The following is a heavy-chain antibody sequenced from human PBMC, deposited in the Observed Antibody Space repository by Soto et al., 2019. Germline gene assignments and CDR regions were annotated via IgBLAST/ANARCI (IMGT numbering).Heavy chain of an antibody. D-gene: IGHD2-8*01. Sequence: EVQLVESGGGLVQPGGSLRLSCAASGFAFSSYWMAWVRQAPGKGLEWVANIKPDGSEKLYADSVKGRFTISRDNAKNSLHLQMNSLGADDTAVYYCVRARREVVDGAAWGQGTLVTVSS. V-gene: IGHV3-7*05. CDR3: VRARREVVDGAA. CDR2: IKPDGSEK. J-gene: IGHJ5*02. CDR1: GFAFSSYW.